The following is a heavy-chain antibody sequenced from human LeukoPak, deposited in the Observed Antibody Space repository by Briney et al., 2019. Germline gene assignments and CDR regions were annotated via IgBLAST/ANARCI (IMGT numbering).Heavy chain of an antibody. CDR3: ARARYCSGGNCYAEY. CDR1: EYSFTNYW. Sequence: GESLKISCKGSEYSFTNYWIGWVRQTPGKGLEWMGIIYPGDSDTRYSPSFQGQVTISADKSISTAYLQWSSLKASDTAMYYCARARYCSGGNCYAEYWGQGTLATVSS. D-gene: IGHD2-15*01. J-gene: IGHJ4*02. V-gene: IGHV5-51*01. CDR2: IYPGDSDT.